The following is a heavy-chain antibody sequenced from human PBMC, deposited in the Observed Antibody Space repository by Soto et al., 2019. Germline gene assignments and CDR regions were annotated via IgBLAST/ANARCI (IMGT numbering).Heavy chain of an antibody. V-gene: IGHV3-23*01. J-gene: IGHJ4*02. CDR2: ISGSADST. D-gene: IGHD5-18*01. CDR1: GFTVSSDS. Sequence: PGGSLRLSCAASGFTVSSDSMTWVRQAPGKGLEWISGISGSADSTYYADSVKGRFTISRDNFKNTLFLQMNSLRAEDTALYYCARSPVETVLGHLDYWGQGTPVTVSS. CDR3: ARSPVETVLGHLDY.